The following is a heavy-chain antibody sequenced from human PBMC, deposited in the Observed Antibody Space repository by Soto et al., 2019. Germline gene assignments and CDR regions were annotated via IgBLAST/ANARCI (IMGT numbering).Heavy chain of an antibody. D-gene: IGHD3-10*01. CDR3: ARVLRIRGGRYYYGMDV. Sequence: GQLVESGGGVAQPGRSLRLSCAASGFTFSSYAMHWVRQTPGQGLEWVAVISYDGSNKYYADSVKGRFTISRDNSNDTVYLRMNSLRTEDTAVYFCARVLRIRGGRYYYGMDVWGQGTTVTVSS. V-gene: IGHV3-30-3*01. CDR2: ISYDGSNK. J-gene: IGHJ6*02. CDR1: GFTFSSYA.